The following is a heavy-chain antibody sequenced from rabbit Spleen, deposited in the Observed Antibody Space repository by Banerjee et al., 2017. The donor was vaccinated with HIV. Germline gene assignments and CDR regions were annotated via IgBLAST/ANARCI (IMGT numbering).Heavy chain of an antibody. CDR1: GFTLSSYY. CDR2: IDPVFGIT. D-gene: IGHD2-1*01. CDR3: ARDGAGGGDNYYFEW. V-gene: IGHV1S7*01. Sequence: HLKESGGGLVQPGGSLKLSCTASGFTLSSYYMNWVRQAPGKGLEWIGYIDPVFGITYYANWVNGRFSISRENAQNTVFLQMTSLTAADTATYFCARDGAGGGDNYYFEWWGQGTLVTVS. J-gene: IGHJ3*01.